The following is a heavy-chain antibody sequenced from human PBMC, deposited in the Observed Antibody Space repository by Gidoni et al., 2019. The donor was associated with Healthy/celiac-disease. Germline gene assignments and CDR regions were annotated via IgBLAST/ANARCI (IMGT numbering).Heavy chain of an antibody. D-gene: IGHD2-21*01. CDR2: ISGRGGST. CDR1: GSPFSSYA. CDR3: AKLLWWQEAASWDY. J-gene: IGHJ4*02. Sequence: EVQLLESGGGLVQPGGSLRLSCAASGSPFSSYAMGWVRQAPGKGREWVSAISGRGGSTYYADSVKGRFTISRDNSKNTLYLQMNSLRAEDTAVYYCAKLLWWQEAASWDYWGQGTLVTVSS. V-gene: IGHV3-23*01.